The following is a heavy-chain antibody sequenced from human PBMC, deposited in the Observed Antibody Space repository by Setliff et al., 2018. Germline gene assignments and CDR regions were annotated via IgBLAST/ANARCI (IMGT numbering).Heavy chain of an antibody. Sequence: SETLSLTCAVYGGSFSGYYWSWIRQPPGEGLEWIGENNHSGSTNYNPSLKSRVTISVDTSKNHISLKLSSVTAADTAVYYCARRYNFWSGYFDYWGQGTLVTVSS. CDR2: NNHSGST. J-gene: IGHJ4*02. CDR3: ARRYNFWSGYFDY. CDR1: GGSFSGYY. D-gene: IGHD3-3*01. V-gene: IGHV4-34*01.